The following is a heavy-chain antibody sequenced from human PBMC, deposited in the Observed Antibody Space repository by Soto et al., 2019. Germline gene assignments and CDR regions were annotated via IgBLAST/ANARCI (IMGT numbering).Heavy chain of an antibody. Sequence: QVQLVQSGAEVKKPGSSVKVSCKASGGTFSSYAISWVRQAPGQGLEWVGGIIPIFGTANYAQKFQGRVTITADESTSTAYMELSSLRSEDTAVYYCARDLSSNFTIYYYGMDVWGQGTTVTVSS. CDR2: IIPIFGTA. V-gene: IGHV1-69*01. CDR1: GGTFSSYA. D-gene: IGHD3-3*01. J-gene: IGHJ6*02. CDR3: ARDLSSNFTIYYYGMDV.